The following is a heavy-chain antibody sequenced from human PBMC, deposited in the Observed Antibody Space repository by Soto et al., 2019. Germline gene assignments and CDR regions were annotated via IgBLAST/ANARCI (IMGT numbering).Heavy chain of an antibody. CDR1: GYTFTGYY. J-gene: IGHJ4*02. CDR2: INPNSGGT. V-gene: IGHV1-2*02. CDR3: ARMVYYYDSSGYYNY. Sequence: ASVKVSCKASGYTFTGYYMHWVRQAPGQGLEWMGWINPNSGGTNYAQKFQGRVTMTRDTSISTAYMELSRLRSDDTAVYYCARMVYYYDSSGYYNYWGQGTLVTSPQ. D-gene: IGHD3-22*01.